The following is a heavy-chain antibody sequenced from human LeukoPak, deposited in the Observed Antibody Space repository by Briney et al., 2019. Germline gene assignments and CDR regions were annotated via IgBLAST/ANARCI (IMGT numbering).Heavy chain of an antibody. V-gene: IGHV1-8*01. CDR3: ARGSPPRRNYDSRGYYSYYFDY. J-gene: IGHJ4*02. Sequence: WASVKVSRKASVYTFTSYDINWVRQATGQGLEGMGWMNHNSGNTGYAQKLQGRVTMTTDTSPSTVYMELRSLRPDDTAVYYCARGSPPRRNYDSRGYYSYYFDYWGQGTLLTVSS. CDR2: MNHNSGNT. CDR1: VYTFTSYD. D-gene: IGHD3-22*01.